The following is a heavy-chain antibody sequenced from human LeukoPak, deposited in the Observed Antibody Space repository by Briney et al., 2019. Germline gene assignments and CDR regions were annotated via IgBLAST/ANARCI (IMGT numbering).Heavy chain of an antibody. V-gene: IGHV3-30*18. J-gene: IGHJ4*02. CDR3: AKPNTYYDILTGYWGSKYYFDY. CDR2: ISYDGSNK. CDR1: GLTFSSYG. Sequence: GGSLRLSCAASGLTFSSYGMHWVRQAPGNGLEWVAVISYDGSNKYYADSVKGRFTISRDNSKNTLYLQMNSLRAEDTAVYYCAKPNTYYDILTGYWGSKYYFDYWGQGTLVTVSS. D-gene: IGHD3-9*01.